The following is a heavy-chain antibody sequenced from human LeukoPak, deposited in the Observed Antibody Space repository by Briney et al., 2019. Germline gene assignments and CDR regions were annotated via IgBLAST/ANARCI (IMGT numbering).Heavy chain of an antibody. Sequence: GGSLRLSCAASGFTFSNAWMNWVRQAPVKGLEWVGRIKSKTDGGTTDYAAPVKGRFTISRDDSKNTLYLQMNSLKTEDTAVYYCSTDKYVAALFDYWGQGTLVTVSS. CDR3: STDKYVAALFDY. CDR1: GFTFSNAW. CDR2: IKSKTDGGTT. D-gene: IGHD6-19*01. V-gene: IGHV3-15*07. J-gene: IGHJ4*02.